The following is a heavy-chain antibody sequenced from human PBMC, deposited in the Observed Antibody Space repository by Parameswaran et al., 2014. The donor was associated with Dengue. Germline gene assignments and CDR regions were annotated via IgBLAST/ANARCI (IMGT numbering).Heavy chain of an antibody. Sequence: WIRQPPGKGLEWVSAISGSGGSTYYADSVKGRFTISRDNSKNTLYLQMNSLRAEDTAVYYCAKGKEQGPGYYYGMDVWGQGTTVTVSS. J-gene: IGHJ6*02. CDR2: ISGSGGST. V-gene: IGHV3-23*01. D-gene: IGHD1-26*01. CDR3: AKGKEQGPGYYYGMDV.